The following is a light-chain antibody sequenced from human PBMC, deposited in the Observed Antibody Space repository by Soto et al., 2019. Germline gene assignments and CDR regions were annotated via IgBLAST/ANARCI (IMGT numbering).Light chain of an antibody. CDR2: DVF. Sequence: QSALTQPASVSGSLGQSVTISCTGSNSDVGGYDYVSWFQQHPGKAPQLIIFDVFNRPSGVSSRFSGSKSGDTASLTLSVLQAGDEADYYCCSYTDSETPVFGRGTQLTVL. V-gene: IGLV2-14*01. J-gene: IGLJ2*01. CDR1: NSDVGGYDY. CDR3: CSYTDSETPV.